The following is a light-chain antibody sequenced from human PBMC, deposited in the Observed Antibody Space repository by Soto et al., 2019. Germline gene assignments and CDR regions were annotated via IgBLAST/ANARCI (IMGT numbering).Light chain of an antibody. J-gene: IGLJ2*01. CDR1: TGTVTSGHF. CDR2: DVT. V-gene: IGLV7-46*01. Sequence: QAVVTQEPSQTVSPGGTVTLTCGSSTGTVTSGHFPYWFQQKPGQAPRALIYDVTKKHSWTPARFSGSLLGDKAALTLSGVQPEDEAEYYCLLTYSDAVVFGGGTKLTVL. CDR3: LLTYSDAVV.